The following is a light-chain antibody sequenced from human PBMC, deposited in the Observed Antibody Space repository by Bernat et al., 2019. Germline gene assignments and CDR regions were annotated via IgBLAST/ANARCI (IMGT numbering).Light chain of an antibody. CDR3: AAWDDRLSSFV. Sequence: QSVLTQPPSASGTLGQRVTISCSGSTSNSKYNHVYWYQQLPGTAPKLLIYDYHQRPSGVPDRFSDSKSGTSASLAIGGLRSEDEADYYCAAWDDRLSSFVFGSGTKVTVL. CDR1: TSNSKYNH. V-gene: IGLV1-47*02. CDR2: DYH. J-gene: IGLJ1*01.